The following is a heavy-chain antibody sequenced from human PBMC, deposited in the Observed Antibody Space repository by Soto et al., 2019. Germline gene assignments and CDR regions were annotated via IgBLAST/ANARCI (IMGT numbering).Heavy chain of an antibody. D-gene: IGHD2-21*02. J-gene: IGHJ5*02. CDR2: VYYTGST. V-gene: IGHV4-30-4*01. CDR1: GASIRSTDYY. Sequence: SETLSLTCTVFGASIRSTDYYWSWIRQAPGKGLEWIGYVYYTGSTYYNPSLMSRLTISVDTSKYQFSLKLTSVTAAETAVYYCVRTAREGAVAPHWFDRWGQGTQVTVSS. CDR3: VRTAREGAVAPHWFDR.